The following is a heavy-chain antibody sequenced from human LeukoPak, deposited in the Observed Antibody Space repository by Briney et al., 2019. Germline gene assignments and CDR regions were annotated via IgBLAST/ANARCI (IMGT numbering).Heavy chain of an antibody. V-gene: IGHV4-39*01. Sequence: KPSETLSLTCTVSGGSISSSNYYWGWIRQPPGKGLEWIGSIYYSGSTYYNPSLKSRVTISVDTSKNQFSLKLSSVTAADTAVYYCARRVVVVTAIPYYYFDYWGQGTLVTVSS. D-gene: IGHD2-21*02. CDR3: ARRVVVVTAIPYYYFDY. J-gene: IGHJ4*02. CDR2: IYYSGST. CDR1: GGSISSSNYY.